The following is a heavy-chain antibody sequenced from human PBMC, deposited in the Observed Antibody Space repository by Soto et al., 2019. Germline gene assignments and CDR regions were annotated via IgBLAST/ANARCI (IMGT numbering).Heavy chain of an antibody. CDR2: IHHSGST. J-gene: IGHJ4*02. V-gene: IGHV4-34*01. Sequence: PSETLSLTCAVYVGSFSGYYWSWLRQPPGKGLEWTGEIHHSGSTNYNPSLKSRVTISVDTSKNQFSLKLSSVTAADTAVYYCARGSAMMVAVERDAPDKDYLDYWGQGNLVTVSS. CDR1: VGSFSGYY. D-gene: IGHD3-22*01. CDR3: ARGSAMMVAVERDAPDKDYLDY.